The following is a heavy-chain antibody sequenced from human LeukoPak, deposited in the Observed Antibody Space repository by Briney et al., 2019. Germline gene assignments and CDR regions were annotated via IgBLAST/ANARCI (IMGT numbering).Heavy chain of an antibody. CDR1: GFTFSSYA. Sequence: PGRSLRLSCAASGFTFSSYAMHWVRQAPGKGLEWVAVISYDGSNKYYADSVKGRFTISRDNSKNTLYLQMNSLRAEDTAVYYCASTSSGYYPDDYWGQGTLVTVSS. D-gene: IGHD3-22*01. CDR2: ISYDGSNK. CDR3: ASTSSGYYPDDY. J-gene: IGHJ4*02. V-gene: IGHV3-30-3*01.